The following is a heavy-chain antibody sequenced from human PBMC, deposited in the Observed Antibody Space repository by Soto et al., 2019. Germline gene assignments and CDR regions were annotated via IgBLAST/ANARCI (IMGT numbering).Heavy chain of an antibody. Sequence: SVKVSCKASGGTFSGYAISWVRQAPGQGLEWMGGIIPIFGTANYAQKFQGRVTITADESTSTAYMELSSLRSEDTAVYYCARVTTVTTDDSYYYYYGMDVWGQGTTVTVSS. CDR1: GGTFSGYA. D-gene: IGHD4-4*01. V-gene: IGHV1-69*13. J-gene: IGHJ6*02. CDR2: IIPIFGTA. CDR3: ARVTTVTTDDSYYYYYGMDV.